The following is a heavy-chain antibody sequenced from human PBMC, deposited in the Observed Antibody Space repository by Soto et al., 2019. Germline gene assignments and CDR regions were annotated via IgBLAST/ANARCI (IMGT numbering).Heavy chain of an antibody. J-gene: IGHJ6*03. V-gene: IGHV1-24*01. CDR3: ARGLGSDHYSSGWPYYYYYMDV. D-gene: IGHD6-19*01. CDR1: GYTLTELS. Sequence: ASVKVSCKVSGYTLTELSMHWVRQAPGKGLEWMGGFDPEDGETIYAQKFQGRVTMTRNTSINTAYMELSSLRSEDTAVYYCARGLGSDHYSSGWPYYYYYMDVWGKGTTVTVSS. CDR2: FDPEDGET.